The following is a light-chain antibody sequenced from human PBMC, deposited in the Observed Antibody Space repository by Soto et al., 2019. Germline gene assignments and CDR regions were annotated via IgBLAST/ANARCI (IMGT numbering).Light chain of an antibody. CDR1: QTISTH. Sequence: DIVLTQAAATLSLSPGERATLSCRASQTISTHLAWYQQKPGQAPRLLIYGASYRATGIPARISGSGSGTDFTLTISGLEPEDFAVYYCQQRSNWPTTFGQGTRLEIK. CDR3: QQRSNWPTT. CDR2: GAS. V-gene: IGKV3-11*01. J-gene: IGKJ5*01.